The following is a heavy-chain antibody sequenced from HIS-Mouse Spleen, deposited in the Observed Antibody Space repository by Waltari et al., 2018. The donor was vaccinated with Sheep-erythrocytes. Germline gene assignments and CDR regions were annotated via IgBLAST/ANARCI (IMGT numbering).Heavy chain of an antibody. D-gene: IGHD6-13*01. CDR1: GYSFTSYW. J-gene: IGHJ4*02. Sequence: EVQLVQSGAEVKKPGESLKISCKGSGYSFTSYWIGWVRQMPGKGLEWMGIIFPGDSDTRYSPSFQGQGTIAADKSISTAYLQWSSLKASDTAMYYCARPSIAAAGRGYFDYWGQGTLVTVSS. CDR3: ARPSIAAAGRGYFDY. CDR2: IFPGDSDT. V-gene: IGHV5-51*03.